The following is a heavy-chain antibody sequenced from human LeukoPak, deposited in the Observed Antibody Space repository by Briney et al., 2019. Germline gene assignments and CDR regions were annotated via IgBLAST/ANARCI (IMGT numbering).Heavy chain of an antibody. CDR3: ARVKRGYCSSTSCSSWFDP. Sequence: SVKVSCKASGGTFSSYAISWVRQAPGQGFEWMGGIIPIFGTANYAQKFQGRVTITADESTSTAYMELSSLRSEDTAVYYCARVKRGYCSSTSCSSWFDPWGQGTLVTVSS. D-gene: IGHD2-2*01. CDR1: GGTFSSYA. J-gene: IGHJ5*02. CDR2: IIPIFGTA. V-gene: IGHV1-69*13.